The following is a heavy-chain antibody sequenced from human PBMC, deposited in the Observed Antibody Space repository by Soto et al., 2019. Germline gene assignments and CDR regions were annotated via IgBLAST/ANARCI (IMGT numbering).Heavy chain of an antibody. D-gene: IGHD3-10*01. V-gene: IGHV3-23*01. CDR3: AKGRGGSGSLTPRVDF. J-gene: IGHJ4*02. CDR2: ISGGGDTT. CDR1: GFTFNNYV. Sequence: EVQLLESGGGLEQPGGSLRLSCAASGFTFNNYVMTWVRQAPGKGLEWVSAISGGGDTTSYADSVKGRFTVSRDGSKNTLYLQMSSLRAEDTALYYCAKGRGGSGSLTPRVDFWGQGTLVTVSS.